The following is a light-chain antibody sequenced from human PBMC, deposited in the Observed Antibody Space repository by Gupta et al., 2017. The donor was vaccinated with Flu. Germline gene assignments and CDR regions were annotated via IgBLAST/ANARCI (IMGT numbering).Light chain of an antibody. CDR2: GDH. CDR1: SSNVGSHT. Sequence: QSVLTQPPSASGTPGQSVTLSCSGSSSNVGSHTIDWYLQPPGAAPKLCSSGDHQRPSGVPDRFSASKSGTSASLAISGLQAEDEADYYCASWDHSLNGFVFGSGTTVT. J-gene: IGLJ1*01. V-gene: IGLV1-44*01. CDR3: ASWDHSLNGFV.